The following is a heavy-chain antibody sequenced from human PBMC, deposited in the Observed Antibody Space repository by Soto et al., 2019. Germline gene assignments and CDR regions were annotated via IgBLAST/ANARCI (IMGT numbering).Heavy chain of an antibody. V-gene: IGHV3-11*01. CDR2: MSTSSSTI. CDR3: AAWYSSGWSAEYFKV. D-gene: IGHD6-19*01. Sequence: AGGSLRLSCAASGFSFSDSYMNWIRQAPGKGLEWVSYMSTSSSTIKYADSVKGRFTVSRDNAKNSLYLQMNSLRAEDTAVYYCAAWYSSGWSAEYFKVWGQGTLVTVSS. J-gene: IGHJ1*01. CDR1: GFSFSDSY.